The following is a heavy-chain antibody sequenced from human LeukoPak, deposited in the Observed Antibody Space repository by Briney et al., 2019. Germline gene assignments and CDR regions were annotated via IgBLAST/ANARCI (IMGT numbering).Heavy chain of an antibody. CDR2: IKQDGSEK. CDR1: GFTFSSYW. Sequence: GGSLRLSCAASGFTFSSYWMSWVRQAPGKGLEWVANIKQDGSEKYYVDSAKGRFTISRDNAKNSLYLQMNSLRAEDTAVYYCAREYSSGWYSYYYYYMDVWGKGTTVTVSS. V-gene: IGHV3-7*01. CDR3: AREYSSGWYSYYYYYMDV. D-gene: IGHD6-19*01. J-gene: IGHJ6*03.